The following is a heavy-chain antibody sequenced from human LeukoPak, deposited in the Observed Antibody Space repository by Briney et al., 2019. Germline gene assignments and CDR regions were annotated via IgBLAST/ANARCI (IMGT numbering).Heavy chain of an antibody. CDR3: AKGRRAPPVGTITKSWIDY. Sequence: GGSLRLSCAASGFTFSSYGMSWVRQAPGKGLEWVSAISGSGGNTYYADSVKGRFTISRDNSKNTLYLQMNSLRAEDTAVYYCAKGRRAPPVGTITKSWIDYWGQGTLVTVSS. D-gene: IGHD5-24*01. V-gene: IGHV3-23*01. CDR2: ISGSGGNT. CDR1: GFTFSSYG. J-gene: IGHJ4*02.